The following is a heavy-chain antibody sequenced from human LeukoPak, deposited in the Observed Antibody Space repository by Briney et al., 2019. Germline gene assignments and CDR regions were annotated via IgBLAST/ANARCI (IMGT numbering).Heavy chain of an antibody. CDR2: ISSSSSPI. J-gene: IGHJ6*02. CDR3: AREYCSSTSCYGMDV. Sequence: GGSLRLSCAASEFTFSSYRMHWVRQAPGKGLEWVSSISSSSSPIYYADSVKGRFTISRDNAKKSLYLQMDSLRAEDTAVYYCAREYCSSTSCYGMDVWGQGTTVTVSS. CDR1: EFTFSSYR. V-gene: IGHV3-21*01. D-gene: IGHD2-2*01.